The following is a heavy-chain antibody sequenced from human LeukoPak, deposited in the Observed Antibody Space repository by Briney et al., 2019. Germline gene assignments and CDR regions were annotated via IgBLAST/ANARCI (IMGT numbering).Heavy chain of an antibody. Sequence: SVKVSCKASGYTFTSQSSHAINWFRQAPGQGLEWMGRIIPILGIANYAQKFQGRVTITADKSTSTAYMELSSLRSEDTAVYYCASYGDYAPFDYWGQGTLVTVSS. CDR1: GYTFTSQSSHA. CDR3: ASYGDYAPFDY. D-gene: IGHD4-17*01. J-gene: IGHJ4*02. CDR2: IIPILGIA. V-gene: IGHV1-69*04.